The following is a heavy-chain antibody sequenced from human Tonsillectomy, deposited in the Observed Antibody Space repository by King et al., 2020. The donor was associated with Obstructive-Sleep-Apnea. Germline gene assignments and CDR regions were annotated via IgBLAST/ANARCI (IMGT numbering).Heavy chain of an antibody. D-gene: IGHD5-12*01. CDR2: IYHSGNT. J-gene: IGHJ6*02. CDR3: ARVSWRPYYFGMDV. Sequence: MQLQESGPGLLKPSGTLSLTCAVSGGYISSSNWWTWFRQLPGKGLEWSGEIYHSGNTNYNPSLKSRGTISVDKSKNQFSLKLSSVTAADTAVYYCARVSWRPYYFGMDVWGQGTTVTVSS. V-gene: IGHV4-4*02. CDR1: GGYISSSNW.